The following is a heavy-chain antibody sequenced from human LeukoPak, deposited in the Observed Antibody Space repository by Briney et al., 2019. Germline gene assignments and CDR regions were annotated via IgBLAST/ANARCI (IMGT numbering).Heavy chain of an antibody. CDR1: GYTFTSYD. CDR3: ARDVEVPAAPQDY. Sequence: GASVKASCKASGYTFTSYDINWVRQATGQGLEWMGWISAYNGNTNYAQKLQGRVTMTTDTSTSTAYMELRSLRSDDTAVYYCARDVEVPAAPQDYWGQGTLVTVSS. V-gene: IGHV1-18*01. D-gene: IGHD2-2*01. CDR2: ISAYNGNT. J-gene: IGHJ4*02.